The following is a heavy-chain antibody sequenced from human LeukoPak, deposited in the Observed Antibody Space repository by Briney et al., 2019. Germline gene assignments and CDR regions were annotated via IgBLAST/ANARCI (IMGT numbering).Heavy chain of an antibody. CDR1: GGSISSGGYY. Sequence: SETLSLTCTVSGGSISSGGYYWSWIRQHPGKGLEWIGYIYYSGSTYYNPSLKSRVTISVDTSKNQFSLKLSSVTAADTAVYYCARLLRFLDNNWFDPWGQGTLVTVPS. J-gene: IGHJ5*02. CDR3: ARLLRFLDNNWFDP. CDR2: IYYSGST. D-gene: IGHD3-3*01. V-gene: IGHV4-31*03.